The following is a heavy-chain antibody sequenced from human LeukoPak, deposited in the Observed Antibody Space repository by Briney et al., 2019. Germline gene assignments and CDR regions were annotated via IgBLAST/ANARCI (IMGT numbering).Heavy chain of an antibody. CDR2: IYYSGST. D-gene: IGHD6-19*01. J-gene: IGHJ1*01. CDR1: GGSISSSSYY. CDR3: AMGYSSGWYGRGYFQH. V-gene: IGHV4-39*07. Sequence: SETLSLTCTVSGGSISSSSYYWGWIRQPPGKGLEWIGSIYYSGSTYYNPSLKSRVTISVDTSKNQFSLKLSSVTAADTAVYYCAMGYSSGWYGRGYFQHWGQGTLVTVSS.